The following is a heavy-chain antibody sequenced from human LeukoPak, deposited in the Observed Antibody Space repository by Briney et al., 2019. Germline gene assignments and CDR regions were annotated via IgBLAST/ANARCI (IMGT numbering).Heavy chain of an antibody. V-gene: IGHV3-74*01. CDR1: GFTFSGYW. CDR2: IDNGGSGT. J-gene: IGHJ5*02. CDR3: AKDRDQLPDP. Sequence: GGSLRLSCAASGFTFSGYWMHWVRQVPEKGLVLVSRIDNGGSGTTYADSVKGRFTVSRDNAKNTLYLQMNSLRAEDTAVCYCAKDRDQLPDPWGQGTLVTVSS. D-gene: IGHD2-2*01.